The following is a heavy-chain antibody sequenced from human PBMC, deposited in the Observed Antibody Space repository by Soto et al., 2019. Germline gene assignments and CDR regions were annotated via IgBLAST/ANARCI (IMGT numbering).Heavy chain of an antibody. J-gene: IGHJ5*02. V-gene: IGHV4-31*11. D-gene: IGHD6-6*01. CDR2: IYSSGST. Sequence: PSETLSLTCAVSGGSIIIASYSWNCIRQSPGRGLEWIGHIYSSGSTYYNPSLKSRVSISVDTSNNQFSLKLTSVTAADTAVYFCAREDAARIERWFDAWGQGILVTVSS. CDR1: GGSIIIASYS. CDR3: AREDAARIERWFDA.